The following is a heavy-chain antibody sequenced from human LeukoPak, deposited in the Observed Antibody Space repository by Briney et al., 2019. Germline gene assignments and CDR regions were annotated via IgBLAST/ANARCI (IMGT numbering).Heavy chain of an antibody. J-gene: IGHJ6*04. Sequence: GGSLRLSCAASGFTFSSYSMNWVRQAPGKELEWVSSISSSSSYIYYADSVKGRFTISRDNAKNSLYLQMNSLRAEDTAVYYCARDRGGMVRGVITYYYYYGMDVWGKGTTVTVSS. V-gene: IGHV3-21*01. CDR1: GFTFSSYS. CDR3: ARDRGGMVRGVITYYYYYGMDV. CDR2: ISSSSSYI. D-gene: IGHD3-10*01.